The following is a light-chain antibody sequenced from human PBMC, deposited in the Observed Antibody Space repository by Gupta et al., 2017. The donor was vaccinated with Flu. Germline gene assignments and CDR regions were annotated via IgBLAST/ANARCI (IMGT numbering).Light chain of an antibody. CDR3: QNRDT. CDR1: QSVIYSDNNKNY. V-gene: IGKV4-1*01. CDR2: LAS. Sequence: SLSLSLGERDTINFKSSQSVIYSDNNKNYLAWYQKNPGSPTKVPIYLASTRESGVPDRFTGSESGIAITLTISSLQATDVAVYCCQNRDTFGHGTKVDIK. J-gene: IGKJ3*01.